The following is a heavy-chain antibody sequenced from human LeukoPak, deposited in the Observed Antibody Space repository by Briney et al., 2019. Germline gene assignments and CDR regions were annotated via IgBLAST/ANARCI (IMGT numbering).Heavy chain of an antibody. D-gene: IGHD3-3*01. CDR1: GYTFTSYG. CDR3: ARAQRGYYDFWSGSAYSNWFDP. CDR2: ISAYNGNT. J-gene: IGHJ5*02. Sequence: GASVKVSRKASGYTFTSYGISWVRQAPGQGLEWMGWISAYNGNTNYAQKLQGRVTMTTDTSTSTAYMELRSLRSDDTAVYYCARAQRGYYDFWSGSAYSNWFDPWGQGTLVTVSS. V-gene: IGHV1-18*01.